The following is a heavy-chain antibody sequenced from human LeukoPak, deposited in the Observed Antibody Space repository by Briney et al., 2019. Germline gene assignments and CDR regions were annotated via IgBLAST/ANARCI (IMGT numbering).Heavy chain of an antibody. V-gene: IGHV4-34*01. CDR2: INHSGST. D-gene: IGHD2-2*01. CDR1: GGSFSGYY. J-gene: IGHJ5*02. Sequence: PSETLSLTCAVYGGSFSGYYWSWIRQPPGKGLEWIGEINHSGSTNYNPSLKSRVTISVDTSKNQFSLKLSSVTAADTAVYYCARGRSGSGIVVVPAARRFDPWGQGTPVTVSS. CDR3: ARGRSGSGIVVVPAARRFDP.